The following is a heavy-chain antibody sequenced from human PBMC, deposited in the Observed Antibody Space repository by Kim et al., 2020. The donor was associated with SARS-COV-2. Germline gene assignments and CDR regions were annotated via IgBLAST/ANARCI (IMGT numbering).Heavy chain of an antibody. V-gene: IGHV3-30*18. CDR1: GFTFNTYG. J-gene: IGHJ4*02. CDR3: AKSFSGSSFGFDY. CDR2: ISYDGSNK. Sequence: GGSLRLSCAASGFTFNTYGMHWVRQAPGKGLEWVAAISYDGSNKYYADSVKGRFTISRDNSKNTLYLQMNSLRIEDTAVYYCAKSFSGSSFGFDYWGQGTLVTVSS. D-gene: IGHD1-26*01.